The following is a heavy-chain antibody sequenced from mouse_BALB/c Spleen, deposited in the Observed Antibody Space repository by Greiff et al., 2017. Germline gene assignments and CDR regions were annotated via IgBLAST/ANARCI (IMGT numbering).Heavy chain of an antibody. D-gene: IGHD2-1*01. CDR1: GFSLTSYG. V-gene: IGHV2-2*02. CDR3: ARGGNYYAMDY. CDR2: IWSGGST. J-gene: IGHJ4*01. Sequence: VKLQESGPGLVQPSQSLSITCTVSGFSLTSYGVHWVRQSPGKGLEWLGVIWSGGSTDYYAAFISRLSISKDNSKSQVFFKMNSLQANDTAIYYCARGGNYYAMDYWGQGTSVTVSS.